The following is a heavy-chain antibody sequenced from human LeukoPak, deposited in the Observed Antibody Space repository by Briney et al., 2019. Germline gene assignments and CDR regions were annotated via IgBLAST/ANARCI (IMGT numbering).Heavy chain of an antibody. D-gene: IGHD4-17*01. CDR2: VYHRGST. Sequence: PSETLSLTCTVSGYSISSAYYWGWIRQPPGRGLEWIGSVYHRGSTSYNPSLKSRVTISVDTSKNQFSLKLSSVTAADTAVYYCARANYGDYDLRPEYFQHWGQGTLVTVSS. CDR3: ARANYGDYDLRPEYFQH. CDR1: GYSISSAYY. V-gene: IGHV4-38-2*02. J-gene: IGHJ1*01.